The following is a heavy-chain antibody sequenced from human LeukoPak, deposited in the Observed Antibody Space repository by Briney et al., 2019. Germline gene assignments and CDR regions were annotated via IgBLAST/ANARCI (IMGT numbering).Heavy chain of an antibody. CDR3: ARDGGSYSGPTNHDAFDI. CDR2: ISAYNGKT. V-gene: IGHV1-18*01. D-gene: IGHD1-26*01. Sequence: ASVKVSCKASGYTFTSYGISWVRQAPGQGLEWMGWISAYNGKTNYEQKLQGRVTMTTDTSTSTAYMEVRSLRSDDTAVYYCARDGGSYSGPTNHDAFDIWGQGTMVTVSS. J-gene: IGHJ3*02. CDR1: GYTFTSYG.